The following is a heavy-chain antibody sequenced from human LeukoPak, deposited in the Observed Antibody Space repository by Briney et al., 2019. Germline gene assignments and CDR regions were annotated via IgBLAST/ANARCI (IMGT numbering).Heavy chain of an antibody. CDR3: ARCHYYDSSGYYEEDY. D-gene: IGHD3-22*01. Sequence: SETLSLTCTVSGGSISSSSYYWGWIRQPPGKGLEWIGSIYYSGSTYYNPSLKSRVTISVDTSKNQFYLKLRSVTAADTAVYYCARCHYYDSSGYYEEDYWGQGTLVTVSS. J-gene: IGHJ4*02. CDR1: GGSISSSSYY. V-gene: IGHV4-39*07. CDR2: IYYSGST.